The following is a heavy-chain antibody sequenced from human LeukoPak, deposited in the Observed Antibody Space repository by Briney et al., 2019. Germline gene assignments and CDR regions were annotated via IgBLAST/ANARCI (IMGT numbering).Heavy chain of an antibody. Sequence: SQTLSLTCTVSGGSISSGSYYWSWIRQPAGKGLEWIGRIYTSGSTNYNPSLKSRVTISVDTSKNQFSLKLSSVTAANTAVYYCARESITIFGVVIIEDYYYYMDVWGKGTTVTVSS. D-gene: IGHD3-3*01. V-gene: IGHV4-61*02. CDR3: ARESITIFGVVIIEDYYYYMDV. CDR2: IYTSGST. J-gene: IGHJ6*03. CDR1: GGSISSGSYY.